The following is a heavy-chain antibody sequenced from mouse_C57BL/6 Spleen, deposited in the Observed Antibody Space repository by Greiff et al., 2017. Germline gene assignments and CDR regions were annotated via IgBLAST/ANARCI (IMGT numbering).Heavy chain of an antibody. CDR3: VRQPSGAMDY. CDR2: IRSKSNNYAT. J-gene: IGHJ4*01. CDR1: GFSFNTYA. Sequence: EVQRVESGGGLVQPKGSLKLSCAASGFSFNTYAMNWVRQAPGKGLEWVARIRSKSNNYATYYDDSVKDRFTISRDDSESMLYLQMNNLKTEDTAMYYCVRQPSGAMDYWGQGTSVTVSS. D-gene: IGHD3-1*01. V-gene: IGHV10-1*01.